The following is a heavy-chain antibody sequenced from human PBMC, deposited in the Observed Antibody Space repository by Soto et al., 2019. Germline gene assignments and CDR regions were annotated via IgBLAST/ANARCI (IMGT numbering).Heavy chain of an antibody. J-gene: IGHJ6*02. V-gene: IGHV3-23*04. CDR1: GFTFRNNV. Sequence: EVQLVESGGGLVQPGGSLRLSCAASGFTFRNNVMNWVRQAPGRGLEWVSAITDNVGSTYYADSVKGRCTISRDNSKNTLYLQMNGLRAEDTAVYYCAKEVYGAARGGMDVWGQGTTVTVSS. D-gene: IGHD3-10*01. CDR2: ITDNVGST. CDR3: AKEVYGAARGGMDV.